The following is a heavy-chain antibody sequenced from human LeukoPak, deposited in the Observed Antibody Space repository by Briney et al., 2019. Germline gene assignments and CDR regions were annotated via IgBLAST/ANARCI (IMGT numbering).Heavy chain of an antibody. CDR3: ARVGFDWLSRSPLDY. D-gene: IGHD3-9*01. Sequence: GASVKVSCKASGGTFSSYANSWVRQAPGQGLEWMGWINTNTGNPTYAQGFTGRFVFSLDTSVSTAYLQISSLKAEDTAVYYCARVGFDWLSRSPLDYWGQGTLVTVSS. CDR1: GGTFSSYA. CDR2: INTNTGNP. J-gene: IGHJ4*02. V-gene: IGHV7-4-1*02.